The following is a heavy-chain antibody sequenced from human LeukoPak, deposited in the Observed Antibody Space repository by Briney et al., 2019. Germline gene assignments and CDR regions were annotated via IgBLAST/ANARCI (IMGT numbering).Heavy chain of an antibody. D-gene: IGHD5-24*01. CDR3: VRDFSVGEDGYNRDAFDI. V-gene: IGHV3-48*01. J-gene: IGHJ3*02. CDR2: ISSSSSTI. CDR1: GFTFSSYS. Sequence: PGGSLRLSCAASGFTFSSYSMNWVRQAPGKGLEWVSYISSSSSTIYYADSVKGRCTISRDNAKNSLYLQMNSLRAEDTAVYHCVRDFSVGEDGYNRDAFDIWGQGTMVTVSS.